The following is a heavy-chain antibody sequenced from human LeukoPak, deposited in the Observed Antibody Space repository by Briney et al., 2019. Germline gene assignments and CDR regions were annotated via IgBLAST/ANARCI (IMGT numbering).Heavy chain of an antibody. Sequence: PSKTLSLTXAVSGYSISSGYYWGWIRQPPGKGLECIGSIYHSGSTYYNPSLKSRVTISVDTSKNQFSLKLSSVTAADTAVYYCARLGIVVVPAAINWFDPWGQGTLVTVSS. D-gene: IGHD2-2*01. CDR1: GYSISSGYY. CDR2: IYHSGST. J-gene: IGHJ5*02. V-gene: IGHV4-38-2*01. CDR3: ARLGIVVVPAAINWFDP.